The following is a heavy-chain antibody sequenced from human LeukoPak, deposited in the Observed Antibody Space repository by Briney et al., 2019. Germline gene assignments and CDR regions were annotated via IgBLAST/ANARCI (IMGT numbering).Heavy chain of an antibody. D-gene: IGHD2-15*01. CDR3: ARDGGYCSGGSCYSPSDYYYYGMDV. V-gene: IGHV1-18*01. Sequence: GASVKVPCKASGYTFTSYGISWVRQAPGQGLEWMGWISAYNGNTNYAQKLQGRVTMTTDTSTSTAYMELRSLRSDDTAVYYCARDGGYCSGGSCYSPSDYYYYGMDVWGQGTTVTVSS. CDR1: GYTFTSYG. CDR2: ISAYNGNT. J-gene: IGHJ6*02.